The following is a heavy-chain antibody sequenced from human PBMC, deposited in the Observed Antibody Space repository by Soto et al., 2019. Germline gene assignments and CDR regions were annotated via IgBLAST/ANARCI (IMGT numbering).Heavy chain of an antibody. V-gene: IGHV4-39*01. J-gene: IGHJ1*01. CDR2: IYYSGST. D-gene: IGHD6-19*01. CDR1: GGSISSSSYY. CDR3: ARRLAVAGTVDFQH. Sequence: SETLSLTCTVSGGSISSSSYYWGWIRQPPGKGLEWIGSIYYSGSTYYNPSLKSRVTISVDTSKNQFSLKLSSVTAADTAVYYCARRLAVAGTVDFQHWGQGTLVTVSS.